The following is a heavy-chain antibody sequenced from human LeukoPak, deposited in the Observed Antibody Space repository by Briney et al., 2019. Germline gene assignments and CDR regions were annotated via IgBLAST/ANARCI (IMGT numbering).Heavy chain of an antibody. CDR2: ISSSSSYI. J-gene: IGHJ4*02. CDR1: GFTFSSYW. V-gene: IGHV3-21*01. Sequence: GGSLRLSCAASGFTFSSYWMNWVRQAPGKGLEWASSISSSSSYIYYADSVKGRFTISRDNAKNSLYLQMNSLRAEDTAVYYCAREWFGELLDGYWGQGTLVTVSS. D-gene: IGHD3-10*01. CDR3: AREWFGELLDGY.